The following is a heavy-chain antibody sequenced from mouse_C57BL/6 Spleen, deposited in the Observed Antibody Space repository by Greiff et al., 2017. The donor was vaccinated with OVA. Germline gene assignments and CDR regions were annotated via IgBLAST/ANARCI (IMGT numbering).Heavy chain of an antibody. J-gene: IGHJ2*01. D-gene: IGHD1-3*01. V-gene: IGHV1-80*01. CDR2: IYPGDGDT. Sequence: LQESGAELVKPGASVKISCKASGYAFSSYWMNWVKQRPGKGLEWIGQIYPGDGDTNYNGKFKGKATLTSDKSSSTAYMQLSSLTSEDSAVYFCARGGSSDFDYWGQGTTLTVS. CDR1: GYAFSSYW. CDR3: ARGGSSDFDY.